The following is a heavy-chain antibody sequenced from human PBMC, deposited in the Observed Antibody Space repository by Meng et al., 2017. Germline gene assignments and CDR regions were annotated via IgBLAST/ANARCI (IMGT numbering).Heavy chain of an antibody. V-gene: IGHV3-53*01. Sequence: LGAAGGGLFRPGGSLRLACAASGFPVSSNYMSWVRQAPGKGLEWVSVIYSGGSTYYADSVKGRFTISRDNSKNTLYLQMNSLRAEDTAVYYCARDLGYWGQGTLVTVSS. CDR1: GFPVSSNY. J-gene: IGHJ4*02. D-gene: IGHD3-16*01. CDR2: IYSGGST. CDR3: ARDLGY.